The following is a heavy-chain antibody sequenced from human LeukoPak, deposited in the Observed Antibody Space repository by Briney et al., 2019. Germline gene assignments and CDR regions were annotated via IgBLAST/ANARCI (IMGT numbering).Heavy chain of an antibody. CDR3: ARDLSYCSSTSCYSRPDY. J-gene: IGHJ4*02. CDR1: GFTFSSYA. D-gene: IGHD2-2*01. Sequence: GGSLRLSCAASGFTFSSYAMHWVRQAPGKGLEWVAVISYDGSNKYYADSVKGRFTISRDNSKNTLYLQMNSLGAEDTAVYYCARDLSYCSSTSCYSRPDYWGQGTLVTVSS. V-gene: IGHV3-30-3*01. CDR2: ISYDGSNK.